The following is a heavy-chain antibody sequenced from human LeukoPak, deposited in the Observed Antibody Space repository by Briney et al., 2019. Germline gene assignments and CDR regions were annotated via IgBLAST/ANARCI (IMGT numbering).Heavy chain of an antibody. Sequence: SETLSLTCTVSGGSLRTYYWSWIRQPPGKGLEWIGYIYSSGSTNYNPSLKSQVTISVDTSKNQFSLKLSSVTAADTALYYCARGGPRGYSYGQFDPWGQGTLVTVSS. V-gene: IGHV4-59*01. J-gene: IGHJ5*02. CDR2: IYSSGST. D-gene: IGHD5-18*01. CDR1: GGSLRTYY. CDR3: ARGGPRGYSYGQFDP.